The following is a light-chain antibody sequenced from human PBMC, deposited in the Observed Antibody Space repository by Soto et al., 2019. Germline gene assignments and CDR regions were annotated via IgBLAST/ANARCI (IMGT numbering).Light chain of an antibody. Sequence: DIPMTQSPSSLSASVGDRVTITCRASQDINRYLNWYQQKPGKAPKLLIYAASSLQSGVPSRFSGSGSGTDYTLTISSLQPEDFAIYYCQQSYIIPITFGQGTRLEIK. J-gene: IGKJ5*01. CDR2: AAS. V-gene: IGKV1-39*01. CDR3: QQSYIIPIT. CDR1: QDINRY.